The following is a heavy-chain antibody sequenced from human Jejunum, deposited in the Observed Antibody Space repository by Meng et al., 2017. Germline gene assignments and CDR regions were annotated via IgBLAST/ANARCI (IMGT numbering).Heavy chain of an antibody. V-gene: IGHV3-21*01. Sequence: EVQLVESGGGLVKPEGSLRSSCAFSGYTFSAYAMSWVRQVPGRGLEWVSSITGSSAYIFYADSLRGRFTISRDNANNSLFLHINSLRVEDTAVYYCARVAHYQLLWPFDYWGLGTLVTVSS. J-gene: IGHJ4*02. CDR2: ITGSSAYI. CDR1: GYTFSAYA. D-gene: IGHD2-2*01. CDR3: ARVAHYQLLWPFDY.